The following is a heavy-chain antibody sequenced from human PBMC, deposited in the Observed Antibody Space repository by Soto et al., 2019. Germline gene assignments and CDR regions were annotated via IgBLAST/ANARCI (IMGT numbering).Heavy chain of an antibody. CDR2: ISGSGGST. D-gene: IGHD2-2*03. J-gene: IGHJ4*02. CDR3: AKGRSYMDIVTVPAARSSPDY. V-gene: IGHV3-23*01. CDR1: GFTFSSYA. Sequence: EVQLSESGGGLVQPGGSLRLSCAASGFTFSSYAMSWVRQAPGKGLEWVSAISGSGGSTFYADSMKGRFPISRDKSKNTLYLQMTTLNAEDTAVSYCAKGRSYMDIVTVPAARSSPDYWGQGTLVTVSS.